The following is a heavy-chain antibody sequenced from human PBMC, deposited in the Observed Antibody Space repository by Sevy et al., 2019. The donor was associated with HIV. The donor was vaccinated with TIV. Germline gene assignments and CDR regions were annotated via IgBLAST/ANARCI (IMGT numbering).Heavy chain of an antibody. J-gene: IGHJ4*02. D-gene: IGHD3-16*01. CDR1: GFIFSNYA. V-gene: IGHV3-33*01. CDR3: ARYWGRDGHSIDY. CDR2: IWYDGTDK. Sequence: GGSLRLSCATSGFIFSNYAMHWIRQAPGKGLEWVAVIWYDGTDKHYADPVQGRFTISRDNSKNTLYLQMNSLRVEDTAVYYCARYWGRDGHSIDYWGQGTLVTVSS.